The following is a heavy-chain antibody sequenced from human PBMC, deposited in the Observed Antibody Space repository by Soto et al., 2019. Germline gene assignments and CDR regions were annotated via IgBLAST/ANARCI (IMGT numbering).Heavy chain of an antibody. CDR3: ARSRGAFDY. CDR2: ISFDGSDK. V-gene: IGHV3-30-3*01. D-gene: IGHD3-16*01. Sequence: QVQLVESGGGVVQPGRSLRLSCAASGFTFSNYPMHWVRQAPGKGLEWVAVISFDGSDKYYADSVKGRFTISRDNSKNTLYLQMSSLRPEDTAVYYCARSRGAFDYWGQGTLVTVSS. J-gene: IGHJ4*02. CDR1: GFTFSNYP.